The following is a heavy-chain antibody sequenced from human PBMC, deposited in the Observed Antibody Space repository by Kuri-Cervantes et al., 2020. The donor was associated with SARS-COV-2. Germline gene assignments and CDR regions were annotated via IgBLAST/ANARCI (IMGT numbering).Heavy chain of an antibody. D-gene: IGHD3-3*01. CDR3: VKGGARITNSGVVIANWFDP. J-gene: IGHJ5*02. CDR2: ISYSGST. Sequence: SETLSLTCSVSGASISEYYWNWIRQSPKKGLEWIGYISYSGSTNYNPSLKSRVTISVDTSKNQFSLKLSSVTAADTAVYYCVKGGARITNSGVVIANWFDPWGQGALVTVSS. CDR1: GASISEYY. V-gene: IGHV4-59*12.